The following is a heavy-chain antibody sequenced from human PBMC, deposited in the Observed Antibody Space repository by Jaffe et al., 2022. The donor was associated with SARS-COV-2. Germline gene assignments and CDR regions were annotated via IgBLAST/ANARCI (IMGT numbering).Heavy chain of an antibody. Sequence: QLQLQESGPGLVKPSETLSLTCTVSGGSISSSSYYWGWIRQPPGKGLEWIGSIYYSGSTYYNPSLKSRVTISVDTSKNQFSLKLSSVTAADTAVYYCATRPHYYDRFPDYWGQGTLVTVSS. V-gene: IGHV4-39*01. CDR2: IYYSGST. D-gene: IGHD3-10*02. CDR1: GGSISSSSYY. J-gene: IGHJ4*02. CDR3: ATRPHYYDRFPDY.